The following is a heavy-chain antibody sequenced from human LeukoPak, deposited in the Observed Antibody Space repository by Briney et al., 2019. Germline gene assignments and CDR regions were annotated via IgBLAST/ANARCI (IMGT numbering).Heavy chain of an antibody. V-gene: IGHV4-34*01. CDR3: ARGLLRWTYYYYGMDV. D-gene: IGHD4-23*01. Sequence: RASETLSLTCAVYGGSFSGYYWSWIRQPPGKGLEWIGEINHSGSTNYNPSLKSRVTISVDTSKNQFSLKLSSVTAADTAVYYCARGLLRWTYYYYGMDVWGQGTTVTVSS. CDR2: INHSGST. CDR1: GGSFSGYY. J-gene: IGHJ6*02.